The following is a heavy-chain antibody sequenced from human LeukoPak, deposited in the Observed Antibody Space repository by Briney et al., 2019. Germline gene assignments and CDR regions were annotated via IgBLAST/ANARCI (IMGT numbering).Heavy chain of an antibody. V-gene: IGHV3-74*01. CDR2: INSDGSDA. CDR1: GFTFSHYW. J-gene: IGHJ4*02. Sequence: GSLRLSCAASGFTFSHYWMHWVRQAPGRGLVWVSQINSDGSDASYADSVKGRFTVSRDNAKNTLYLQMNSLRAEDTAVYFCVRDNYGVDYWGQGTLVTVSS. CDR3: VRDNYGVDY. D-gene: IGHD4-17*01.